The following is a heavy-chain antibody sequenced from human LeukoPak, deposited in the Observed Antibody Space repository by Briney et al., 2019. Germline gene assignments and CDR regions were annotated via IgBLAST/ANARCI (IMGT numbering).Heavy chain of an antibody. CDR2: IIPIFGTA. CDR1: GGTFSSYA. D-gene: IGHD3-10*01. Sequence: GASVTVSCTASGGTFSSYAISWVRQAPGQGLEWMGGIIPIFGTANYAQKFQGRVTITADESTSTAYMELSSLRSEDTAVYYCARGRGVRATFGHDYWGQGTLVTVSS. V-gene: IGHV1-69*13. J-gene: IGHJ4*02. CDR3: ARGRGVRATFGHDY.